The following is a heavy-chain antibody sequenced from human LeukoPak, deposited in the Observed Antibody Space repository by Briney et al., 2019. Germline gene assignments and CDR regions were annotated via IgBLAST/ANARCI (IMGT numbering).Heavy chain of an antibody. CDR2: IYYSGST. D-gene: IGHD1-14*01. CDR1: GGSISGYY. CDR3: ARDFSGFDY. J-gene: IGHJ4*02. Sequence: SETLSLTCTVSGGSISGYYWSWIRQPPGRGLEWIGYIYYSGSTNYNPSLKSRVTISVDTSKNQFSLKLSSVTAADTAVYYCARDFSGFDYWGQRTLVTVSS. V-gene: IGHV4-59*01.